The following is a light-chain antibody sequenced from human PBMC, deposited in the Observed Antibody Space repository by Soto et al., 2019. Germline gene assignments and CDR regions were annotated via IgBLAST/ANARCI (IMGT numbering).Light chain of an antibody. V-gene: IGKV3-15*01. CDR1: RSVSNR. CDR2: GAS. Sequence: EILMTQSPATLSVSPGETVTFSCRASRSVSNRLAWYQHKPGQAPRLLISGASNGATGIPPKFSGSGSGTDFTLTVDSMKSDDIAVYYCQPYSNSPVTFGGGT. J-gene: IGKJ4*01. CDR3: QPYSNSPVT.